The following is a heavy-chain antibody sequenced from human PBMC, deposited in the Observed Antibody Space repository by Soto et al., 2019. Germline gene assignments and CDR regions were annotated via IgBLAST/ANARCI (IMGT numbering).Heavy chain of an antibody. CDR1: GGTFSSYA. V-gene: IGHV1-69*13. D-gene: IGHD5-12*01. CDR3: ASPNTAMATDYYGMDV. CDR2: IIPIFGTA. Sequence: GASVKVSCKASGGTFSSYAISWVRQAPGQGLEWMGGIIPIFGTANYAQKFQGRVTITADESTSTAYMELSSLRSEDTAVYYCASPNTAMATDYYGMDVWGQATTVTVSS. J-gene: IGHJ6*02.